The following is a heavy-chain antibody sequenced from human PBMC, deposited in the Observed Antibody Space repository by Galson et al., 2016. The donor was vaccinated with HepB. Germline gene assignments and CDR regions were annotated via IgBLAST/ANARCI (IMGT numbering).Heavy chain of an antibody. J-gene: IGHJ6*02. CDR1: GFTFSNYA. CDR2: ISGSDDST. D-gene: IGHD1-1*01. CDR3: ARRTTGTIWSVDI. Sequence: SLRLSCAASGFTFSNYAMSWVRQAPGKGLEWVSSISGSDDSTNYADSVKGRFTISRDNSKSTVYLQMDSLRAEDTAGYYCARRTTGTIWSVDIWGQGTTVTVSS. V-gene: IGHV3-23*01.